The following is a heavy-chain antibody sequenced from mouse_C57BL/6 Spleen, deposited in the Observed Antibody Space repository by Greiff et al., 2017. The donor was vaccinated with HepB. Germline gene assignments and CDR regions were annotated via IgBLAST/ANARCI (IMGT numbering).Heavy chain of an antibody. CDR2: ISYDGSN. V-gene: IGHV3-6*01. D-gene: IGHD2-4*01. CDR3: AREGIYYDYGYYAMDY. Sequence: EVQLQESGPGLVKPSQSLSLTCSVTGYSITSGYYWNWIRQFPGNKLEWMGYISYDGSNNYNPSLKNRISITRDTSKNQFFLKLNSVTTEDTATYYCAREGIYYDYGYYAMDYWGQGTSVTVSS. CDR1: GYSITSGYY. J-gene: IGHJ4*01.